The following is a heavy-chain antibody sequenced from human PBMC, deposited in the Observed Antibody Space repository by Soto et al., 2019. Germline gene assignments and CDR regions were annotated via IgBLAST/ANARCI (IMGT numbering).Heavy chain of an antibody. Sequence: SGAEAKKPGSSVKVSCKAPGGTFSSYAISWVRQAPGQGLEWMGGIIPIFGTANYAQKFQGRVTITADESTSTGYMELSSLRSEDTAVYYCARSQGGSSSLDIYYYYYYGMDVWGQGTTVTVSS. CDR2: IIPIFGTA. D-gene: IGHD2-15*01. CDR3: ARSQGGSSSLDIYYYYYYGMDV. J-gene: IGHJ6*02. CDR1: GGTFSSYA. V-gene: IGHV1-69*01.